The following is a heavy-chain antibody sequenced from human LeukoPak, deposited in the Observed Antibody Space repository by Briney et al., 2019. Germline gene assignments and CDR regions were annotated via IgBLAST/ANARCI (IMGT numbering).Heavy chain of an antibody. CDR2: IHYTGSA. CDR1: GGSLSGYH. Sequence: PSETLSLTCSVSGGSLSGYHWSWIRQPPGKGLEWIAYIHYTGSALYNPSLHSRVTISVDTSKNQFSLKLTSVSAADTAVYFCARHPNSGFDYWGQGTLVTVSS. J-gene: IGHJ4*02. CDR3: ARHPNSGFDY. D-gene: IGHD6-19*01. V-gene: IGHV4-59*08.